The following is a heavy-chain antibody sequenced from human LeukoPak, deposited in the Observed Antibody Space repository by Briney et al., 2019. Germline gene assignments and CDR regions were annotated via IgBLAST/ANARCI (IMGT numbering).Heavy chain of an antibody. V-gene: IGHV4-39*01. CDR1: DGSISSRSYY. Sequence: SETLSLTCIVSDGSISSRSYYWDWIRQPPGKGLEWIGSIYYSGNTYYTPSLKSRVAISVDTSKNQFSLKLSSVTAADTAVYYCTSRKRGYSNGNVVDYFDYWGQGTLVTVSS. D-gene: IGHD5-18*01. CDR2: IYYSGNT. J-gene: IGHJ4*02. CDR3: TSRKRGYSNGNVVDYFDY.